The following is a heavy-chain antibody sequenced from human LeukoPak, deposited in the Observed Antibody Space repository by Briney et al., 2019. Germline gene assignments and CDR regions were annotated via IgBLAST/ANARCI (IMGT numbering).Heavy chain of an antibody. D-gene: IGHD3-10*01. J-gene: IGHJ6*04. CDR3: ARERMVRGVIGYYYYGMDV. Sequence: PGGSLRLSCAASGFTFSSYDMHWVRQATGKGLEWVSAIGTAGDPYYPGSVKGRFTISRENAKNSLYLQMNSLGAGDTAVYYCARERMVRGVIGYYYYGMDVWGKGTTVTVSS. V-gene: IGHV3-13*05. CDR2: IGTAGDP. CDR1: GFTFSSYD.